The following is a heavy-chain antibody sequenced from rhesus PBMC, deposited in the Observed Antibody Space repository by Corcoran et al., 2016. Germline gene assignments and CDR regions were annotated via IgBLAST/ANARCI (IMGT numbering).Heavy chain of an antibody. CDR3: ATLDYSGSDEAFDF. CDR1: GASISSYW. J-gene: IGHJ3*01. CDR2: INGNSGSN. Sequence: QVQLQESGPGLVKPSETLSLTCAVSGASISSYWWTWIRQPPGKGLEWIGEINGNSGSNNYTPSLKSRGTSSKDASKNQCSLKLSSGTASDTALYYCATLDYSGSDEAFDFWGQGLRVTVSS. D-gene: IGHD3-16*01. V-gene: IGHV4-80*01.